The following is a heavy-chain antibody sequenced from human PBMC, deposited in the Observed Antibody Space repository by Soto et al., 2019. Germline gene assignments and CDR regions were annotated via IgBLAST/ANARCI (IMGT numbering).Heavy chain of an antibody. CDR3: VRDQRYFRVNGNWFDS. Sequence: ASVKVSCKASGYTSADFGISWVRQAPGQGLEWMGWVSGNNGASNPAPKVQGRITMTLDTSTGVSYMALRSLRSDDTAIYYCVRDQRYFRVNGNWFDSWGQGTLVTVS. CDR2: VSGNNGAS. D-gene: IGHD1-1*01. CDR1: GYTSADFG. V-gene: IGHV1-18*04. J-gene: IGHJ5*01.